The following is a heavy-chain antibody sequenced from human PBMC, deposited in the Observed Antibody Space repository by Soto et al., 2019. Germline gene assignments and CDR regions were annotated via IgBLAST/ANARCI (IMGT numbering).Heavy chain of an antibody. CDR2: INYTGTT. V-gene: IGHV4-34*02. D-gene: IGHD6-19*01. J-gene: IGHJ4*01. CDR1: GGSFSGYS. CDR3: AREGGSGWYYYDY. Sequence: QVQLQQWGAGLLKPSEALSLTCAVNGGSFSGYSWTWIRQAPGKGLDWIGEINYTGTTNYSPSLKSRVTLSVDTSKNQFSQELRSVSAADTAVYYCAREGGSGWYYYDYWGHGTLVTVSS.